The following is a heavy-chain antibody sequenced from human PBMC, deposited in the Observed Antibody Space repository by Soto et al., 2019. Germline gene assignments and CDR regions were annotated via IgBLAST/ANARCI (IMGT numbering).Heavy chain of an antibody. V-gene: IGHV4-30-4*08. CDR3: ARGVITIFGIDY. CDR1: GGSLSSYY. Sequence: SETPSLPCTVSGGSLSSYYWSWIRQPPGKGLEWIGYIYYSGSTYYNPSLKSRVTISVDTSKNQFSLKLSSVTAADTAVYYCARGVITIFGIDYWGQGTLVTVSS. D-gene: IGHD3-3*01. CDR2: IYYSGST. J-gene: IGHJ4*02.